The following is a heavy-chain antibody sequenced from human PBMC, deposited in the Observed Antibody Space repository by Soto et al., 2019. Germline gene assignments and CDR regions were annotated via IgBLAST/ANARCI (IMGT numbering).Heavy chain of an antibody. CDR2: ISYDGSDK. CDR1: GFIFGNYG. J-gene: IGHJ6*02. V-gene: IGHV3-30*18. Sequence: QVQLVESGGGVVQPGRSLRLSCAVSGFIFGNYGMHWVRQAPGKGLEWVAVISYDGSDKYYADSVKGRLTISRDNSWNTLYLQMNSLRAEDTAVYYCAKVPYNWNALYYGMDVWGQGTTVTVSS. CDR3: AKVPYNWNALYYGMDV. D-gene: IGHD1-20*01.